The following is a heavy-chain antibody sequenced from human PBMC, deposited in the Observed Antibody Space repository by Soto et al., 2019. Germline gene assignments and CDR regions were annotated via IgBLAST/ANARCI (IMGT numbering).Heavy chain of an antibody. CDR3: ARDQGRKYYGSGSYLVPGWFDP. J-gene: IGHJ5*02. CDR2: IIPIFGTA. D-gene: IGHD3-10*01. Sequence: ASVKVSCKASGGTFSSYAISCVRRAPGQVLEWMGGIIPIFGTANYAQKFQGRVTITADKSTSTAYMELSSLRSEDTAVYYCARDQGRKYYGSGSYLVPGWFDPWGQGTLVTVSS. CDR1: GGTFSSYA. V-gene: IGHV1-69*06.